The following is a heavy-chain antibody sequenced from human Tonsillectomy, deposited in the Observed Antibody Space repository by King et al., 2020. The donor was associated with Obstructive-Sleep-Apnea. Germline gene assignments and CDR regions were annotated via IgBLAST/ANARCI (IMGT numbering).Heavy chain of an antibody. J-gene: IGHJ6*02. CDR1: GGSIIGYY. Sequence: VQLQESGPGLVKPSETLSLTCTVSGGSIIGYYWTWIRPPPGKGLEWIGFIHYGGNSNHNPSLKSRVTISVDTSKNQFSMKLTSVTAADAAVYYCARNRVDYSGSGSYYYGMDVWGQGTTVTVSS. V-gene: IGHV4-59*01. CDR2: IHYGGNS. D-gene: IGHD3-10*01. CDR3: ARNRVDYSGSGSYYYGMDV.